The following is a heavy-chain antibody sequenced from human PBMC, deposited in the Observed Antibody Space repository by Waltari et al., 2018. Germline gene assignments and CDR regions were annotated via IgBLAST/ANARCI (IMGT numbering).Heavy chain of an antibody. V-gene: IGHV4-39*07. CDR2: IYYSGST. J-gene: IGHJ4*02. CDR3: ATQLLWFRELSDY. CDR1: GGSISSSSYS. Sequence: QLQLQESGPGLVKPSETLSLTCTVSGGSISSSSYSWGWIRQPPGKGLEWIGSIYYSGSTYDNPSLKSRVTISVDTSKNQFSLKLSSVTAADTAVYYCATQLLWFRELSDYWGQGTLVTVSS. D-gene: IGHD3-10*01.